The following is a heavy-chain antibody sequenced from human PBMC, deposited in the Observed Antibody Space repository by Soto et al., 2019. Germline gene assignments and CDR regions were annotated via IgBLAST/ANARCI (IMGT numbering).Heavy chain of an antibody. V-gene: IGHV3-30*18. D-gene: IGHD6-13*01. CDR1: GFTFSSYG. Sequence: QVQLVESGGGVVQPGRSLRLSCAASGFTFSSYGMHWVRQAPGKGLEWVALISYDGSNKNYADSVKGRFTISRDNSKNTRYLQMNTLRAEDTAVYYCAKGGGGYSSPDYWGQGTLVTVSS. CDR3: AKGGGGYSSPDY. J-gene: IGHJ4*02. CDR2: ISYDGSNK.